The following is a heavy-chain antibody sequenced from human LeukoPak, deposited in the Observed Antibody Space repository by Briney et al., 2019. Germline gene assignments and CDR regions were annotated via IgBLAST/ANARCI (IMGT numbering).Heavy chain of an antibody. CDR2: ISSSTSTI. CDR3: AREYCSGGSCYYKN. D-gene: IGHD2-15*01. J-gene: IGHJ4*02. CDR1: GFTFSGHS. Sequence: GGSLRLSCAASGFTFSGHSMNWVRQAPGKGLEWVSYISSSTSTIYYADSVKGRFTISRDNSKNSLYLQMNSLRAEDTAVYYCAREYCSGGSCYYKNWGQGTLVTVSS. V-gene: IGHV3-48*01.